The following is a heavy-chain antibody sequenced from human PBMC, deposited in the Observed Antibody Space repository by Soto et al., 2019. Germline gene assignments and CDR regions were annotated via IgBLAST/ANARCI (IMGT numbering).Heavy chain of an antibody. CDR1: GFTFSSYA. Sequence: PGGSLRLSCAASGFTFSSYAMSWVRQAPGKGLEWVSTLSGGGGGTYYARSVKGRFTISRDNSKNTLYLQMNSLRAEDSGAYYCAKVKVGTTYFDHWGQGTLVTVSS. CDR3: AKVKVGTTYFDH. CDR2: LSGGGGGT. J-gene: IGHJ4*01. D-gene: IGHD1-26*01. V-gene: IGHV3-23*01.